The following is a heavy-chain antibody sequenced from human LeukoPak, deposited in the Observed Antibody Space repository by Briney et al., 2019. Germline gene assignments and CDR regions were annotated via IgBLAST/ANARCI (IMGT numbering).Heavy chain of an antibody. J-gene: IGHJ3*02. D-gene: IGHD3-22*01. Sequence: PGGSLRLSCAASGFTFSSYSMNWVRQAPGKGLEWVSSIISSSSYIYYADSVKGRFTISRDNSKNTLYLQMNSLRAEDTDVYYCAKVVDRLDLITMIVALGAFDIWGQGKMVTVSS. CDR2: IISSSSYI. CDR1: GFTFSSYS. V-gene: IGHV3-21*04. CDR3: AKVVDRLDLITMIVALGAFDI.